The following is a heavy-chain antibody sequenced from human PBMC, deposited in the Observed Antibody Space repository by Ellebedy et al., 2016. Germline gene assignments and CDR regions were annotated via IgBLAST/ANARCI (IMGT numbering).Heavy chain of an antibody. J-gene: IGHJ6*02. Sequence: ASVKVSCXASGYTFTGYYMHWVRQAPGQGLEWMGWINPNSGGTNYAQKFQGRVTMTRDTSISTAYMELSRLRSDDTAVYYCARGYCGGDCWDYYYGMDVWGQGTTVTVSS. CDR1: GYTFTGYY. D-gene: IGHD2-21*02. V-gene: IGHV1-2*02. CDR2: INPNSGGT. CDR3: ARGYCGGDCWDYYYGMDV.